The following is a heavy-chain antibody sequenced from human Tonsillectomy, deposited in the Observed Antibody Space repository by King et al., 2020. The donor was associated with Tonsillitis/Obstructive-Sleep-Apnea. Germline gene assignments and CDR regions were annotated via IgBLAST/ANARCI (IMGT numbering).Heavy chain of an antibody. V-gene: IGHV3-9*01. CDR3: TKVERQYCSTSSCQFDY. CDR1: GFTFDDYA. Sequence: DVQLVESGGGLVPPGRSLRLSCAASGFTFDDYAMHWVRQAPGKGLEWVSGISWNSGIILYADSVKGRFTISRDNAKNFLYLQMNSLGAEDTAFYYCTKVERQYCSTSSCQFDYWGQGTLVAVSS. J-gene: IGHJ4*02. CDR2: ISWNSGII. D-gene: IGHD2-2*01.